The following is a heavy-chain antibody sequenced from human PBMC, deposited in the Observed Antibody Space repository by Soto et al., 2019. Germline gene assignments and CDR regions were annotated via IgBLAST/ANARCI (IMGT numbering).Heavy chain of an antibody. CDR3: AREYYYYGMDV. CDR2: ISGDGGST. CDR1: GFTFSLYA. Sequence: GGSLRLSCAASGFTFSLYAMSWVRQAPGKGLEWVSGISGDGGSTYYADSVKGRFSISRDNAKNTLYLQMNSLRAEDTAVYYCAREYYYYGMDVWGQGTTVTVSS. V-gene: IGHV3-23*01. J-gene: IGHJ6*02.